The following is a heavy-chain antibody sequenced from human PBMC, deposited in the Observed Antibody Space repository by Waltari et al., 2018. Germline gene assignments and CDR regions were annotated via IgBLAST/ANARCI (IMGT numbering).Heavy chain of an antibody. J-gene: IGHJ4*02. D-gene: IGHD5-18*01. CDR3: AREGKTSRYSMIDY. V-gene: IGHV3-48*03. CDR1: GFTFSSYE. Sequence: EEQLVESGGGLVQPGGSLRLSCAASGFTFSSYEMNWFRQAPGKGLEWVSKISSGGSNIYYADSVKGRFTISRDNAKNSLYLQMNSLRAEDTAIYYCAREGKTSRYSMIDYWGQGTLVTVSS. CDR2: ISSGGSNI.